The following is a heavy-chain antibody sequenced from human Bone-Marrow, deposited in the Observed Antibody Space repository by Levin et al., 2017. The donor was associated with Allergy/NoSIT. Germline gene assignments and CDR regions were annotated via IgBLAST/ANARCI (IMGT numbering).Heavy chain of an antibody. J-gene: IGHJ4*02. CDR1: GGSIINGGYS. CDR2: IYHTGST. Sequence: LRLSCAVSGGSIINGGYSWNWIRQPPGKGLEWIGYIYHTGSTYYNPSLKSRVTISVDMSENQFSLKLSSVTAADTAVYYCARANDGALDYWGQGTLVTVSS. D-gene: IGHD1-1*01. V-gene: IGHV4-30-2*01. CDR3: ARANDGALDY.